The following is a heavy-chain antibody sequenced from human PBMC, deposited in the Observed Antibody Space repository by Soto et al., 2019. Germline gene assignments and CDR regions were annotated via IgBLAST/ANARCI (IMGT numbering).Heavy chain of an antibody. V-gene: IGHV5-51*01. CDR3: ARGGVSTRTFDY. D-gene: IGHD3-3*01. CDR1: GYNFAGYW. CDR2: IYPSDSDT. J-gene: IGHJ4*02. Sequence: GESLKISCKGSGYNFAGYWIGWVRQMSGKGLELMGIIYPSDSDTRYRPSFQGQVTISADKSIRSAYLQWSSLRASDTAMYYCARGGVSTRTFDYWGQGTPVTVSS.